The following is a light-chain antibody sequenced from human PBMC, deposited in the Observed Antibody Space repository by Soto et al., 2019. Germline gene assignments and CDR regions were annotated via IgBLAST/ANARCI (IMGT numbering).Light chain of an antibody. J-gene: IGKJ1*01. CDR1: QSVSSN. CDR2: GVY. V-gene: IGKV3D-15*02. CDR3: QQYGSSPT. Sequence: EIVMTQSPTILSVSPGERATLSCRASQSVSSNLAWYQQKPGQAPRLLIYGVYTRAPGIPARFSGSGSGTEFTLTISSLQSEDFAVYYCQQYGSSPTFGQGTKVEIK.